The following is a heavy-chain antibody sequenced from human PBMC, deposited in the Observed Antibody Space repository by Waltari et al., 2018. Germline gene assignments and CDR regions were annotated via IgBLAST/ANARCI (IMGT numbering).Heavy chain of an antibody. Sequence: QLQLQESGPGLVKPSETLSLTCPVSADSISSSTYYWGWIRQPPGKGLEWIGIIYYTGTTYYNPSLESRVTVSVDTSKNQFSLKLSSVIAADTAFYYCARLISTSYIDYWGQGTLVTVSS. J-gene: IGHJ4*02. CDR3: ARLISTSYIDY. CDR2: IYYTGTT. D-gene: IGHD3-16*01. V-gene: IGHV4-39*07. CDR1: ADSISSSTYY.